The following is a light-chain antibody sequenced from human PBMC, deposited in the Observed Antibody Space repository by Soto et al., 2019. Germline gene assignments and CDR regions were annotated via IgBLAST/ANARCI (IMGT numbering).Light chain of an antibody. V-gene: IGKV1-39*01. CDR2: AAS. CDR1: QSVSSSY. J-gene: IGKJ1*01. CDR3: QQSYSTPWT. Sequence: TQSPVTLSLSPVERATLSCRASQSVSSSYLAWYQQKPGKAPKLLIYAASSLQSGVPSRFSGSGSGTDFTLTISSLQPEDFATYYCQQSYSTPWTFGQGTKVDIK.